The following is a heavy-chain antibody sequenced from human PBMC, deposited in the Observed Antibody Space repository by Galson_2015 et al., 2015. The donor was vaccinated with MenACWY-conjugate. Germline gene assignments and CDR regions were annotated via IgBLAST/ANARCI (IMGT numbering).Heavy chain of an antibody. CDR3: ARRRLPRKGNYYYYYGMDV. CDR1: GGTFSSYA. Sequence: SVKVSCKASGGTFSSYAISWVRQAPGQGLEWTGGIIPIFGTANYAQKFQGRVTITADESTSTAYMELSSLRSEDTAVYYCARRRLPRKGNYYYYYGMDVWGQGTTVTVSS. D-gene: IGHD2-15*01. J-gene: IGHJ6*02. CDR2: IIPIFGTA. V-gene: IGHV1-69*13.